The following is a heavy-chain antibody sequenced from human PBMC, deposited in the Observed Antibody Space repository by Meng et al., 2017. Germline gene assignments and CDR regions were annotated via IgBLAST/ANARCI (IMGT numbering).Heavy chain of an antibody. J-gene: IGHJ3*02. CDR3: ARDHTKLDVDIVATDAFDI. CDR1: GFTFSSYA. D-gene: IGHD5-12*01. V-gene: IGHV3-7*01. CDR2: IKQDGSEK. Sequence: GESLKISCAASGFTFSSYAMHWVRQAPGKGLEWVANIKQDGSEKYYVDSVKGRFTISRDNAKNSLYLQMNSLRAEDTAVYYCARDHTKLDVDIVATDAFDIWGQGTMVTVS.